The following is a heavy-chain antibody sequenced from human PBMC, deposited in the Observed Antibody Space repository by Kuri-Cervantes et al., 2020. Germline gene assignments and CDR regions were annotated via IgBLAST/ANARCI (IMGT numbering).Heavy chain of an antibody. J-gene: IGHJ4*02. CDR3: ARGRRERWLHKVFDY. CDR1: GFTFSSYA. Sequence: GSLRLSCAASGFTFSSYAMSWVRQPPGKGLEWIGEINHSGSTSYNPSLKSRVTISVDTSKNRFSLKLSSVTAADTAVYYCARGRRERWLHKVFDYWGQGTLVTVSS. D-gene: IGHD5-12*01. CDR2: INHSGST. V-gene: IGHV4-34*01.